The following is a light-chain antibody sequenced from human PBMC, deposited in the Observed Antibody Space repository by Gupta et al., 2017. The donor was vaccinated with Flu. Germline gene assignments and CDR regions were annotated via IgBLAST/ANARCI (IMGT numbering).Light chain of an antibody. V-gene: IGKV1-33*01. CDR1: QDISNY. J-gene: IGKJ2*01. Sequence: DIQMTQSPSSLPPSVGDRVTITCQASQDISNYLNWYQQKPGKAPKLLIYDASNLETGVPSRFSGSGSGTDFTFTISSLQPEDIATYYCQQYDNPVTFGQGTKLEIK. CDR2: DAS. CDR3: QQYDNPVT.